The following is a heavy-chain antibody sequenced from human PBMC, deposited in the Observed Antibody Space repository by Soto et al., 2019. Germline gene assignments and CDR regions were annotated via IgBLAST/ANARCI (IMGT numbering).Heavy chain of an antibody. Sequence: EVQLVESGGGLVQPGGSLRLSCAASGFTFSSYWMHWVRQAPGKGLVWVSRINSDGSSTSYADSVKGRFTISRDNAKNTLYLQMNSRRAEDTAVYYCERGVAATNYFDYWGQGTLVTVSS. V-gene: IGHV3-74*01. CDR2: INSDGSST. D-gene: IGHD2-15*01. CDR1: GFTFSSYW. CDR3: ERGVAATNYFDY. J-gene: IGHJ4*02.